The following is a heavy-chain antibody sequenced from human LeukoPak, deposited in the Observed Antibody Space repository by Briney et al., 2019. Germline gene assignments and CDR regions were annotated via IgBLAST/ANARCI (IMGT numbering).Heavy chain of an antibody. J-gene: IGHJ6*02. CDR3: ARDHYDSSGCYPSFYYYYGMDV. CDR1: GYTFTSYG. CDR2: ISAYNGNT. D-gene: IGHD3-22*01. V-gene: IGHV1-18*01. Sequence: GASVKVSCKASGYTFTSYGISWVRQAPGQGLEWMGWISAYNGNTNYAQKLQGRVTMTTDTSTSTAYMELRSLRSDDTAVYYCARDHYDSSGCYPSFYYYYGMDVWGQGTTVTVSS.